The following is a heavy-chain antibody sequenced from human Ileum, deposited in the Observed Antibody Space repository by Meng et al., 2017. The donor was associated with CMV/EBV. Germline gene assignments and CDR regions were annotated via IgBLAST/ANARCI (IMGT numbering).Heavy chain of an antibody. CDR1: GYTFTDYY. CDR2: INPNSGAT. D-gene: IGHD1-26*01. CDR3: ARAESPWELLDY. J-gene: IGHJ4*02. Sequence: KASGYTFTDYYMHWVRQAPGQGLEWMGWINPNSGATKNAQKFQGRVTMTRDTSISTAYMELSRLRSDDTALYYCARAESPWELLDYWGQGTLVTVSS. V-gene: IGHV1-2*02.